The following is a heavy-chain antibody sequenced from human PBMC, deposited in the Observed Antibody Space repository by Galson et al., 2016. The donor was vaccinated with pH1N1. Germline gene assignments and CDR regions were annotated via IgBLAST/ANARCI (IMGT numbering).Heavy chain of an antibody. D-gene: IGHD2-21*01. J-gene: IGHJ2*01. CDR3: AREMGVLDESITYFDL. Sequence: ETLSLTCTVSGGSVRSGSYYWSWIRQPPGKGLEWIGYIYYSGSTNYNPSLKSRVTISVDTSKNQFSLKLSSVTAADTAVYYCAREMGVLDESITYFDLWGRGTLVTVSS. V-gene: IGHV4-61*01. CDR2: IYYSGST. CDR1: GGSVRSGSYY.